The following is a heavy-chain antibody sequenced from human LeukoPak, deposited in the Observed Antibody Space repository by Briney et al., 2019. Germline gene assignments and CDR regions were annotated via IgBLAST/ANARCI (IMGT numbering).Heavy chain of an antibody. V-gene: IGHV4-59*01. J-gene: IGHJ4*02. CDR2: IYYSGST. CDR3: ARETTYSFDY. Sequence: SETLSLTCTVSGGSISSYYWSWIRQPPGKGPEWIGYIYYSGSTNYNPSLKSRVTISVDTSKNQCSLKLSSVTAADTAVYYCARETTYSFDYWGQGTLVTVSS. D-gene: IGHD1-1*01. CDR1: GGSISSYY.